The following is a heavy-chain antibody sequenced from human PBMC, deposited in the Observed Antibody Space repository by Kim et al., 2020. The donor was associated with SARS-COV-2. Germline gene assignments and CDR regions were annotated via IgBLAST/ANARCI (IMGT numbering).Heavy chain of an antibody. CDR2: IIPIFGTA. CDR1: GGTFSSYA. Sequence: SVKVSCKASGGTFSSYAISWVRQAPGQGLEWMGGIIPIFGTANYAQKFQGRVTITADESTSTAYMELSSLRSEDTAVYYCARAVKGDLLRFLEWLPNYYYYGMDVWGQGTTVTVSS. J-gene: IGHJ6*02. V-gene: IGHV1-69*13. D-gene: IGHD3-3*01. CDR3: ARAVKGDLLRFLEWLPNYYYYGMDV.